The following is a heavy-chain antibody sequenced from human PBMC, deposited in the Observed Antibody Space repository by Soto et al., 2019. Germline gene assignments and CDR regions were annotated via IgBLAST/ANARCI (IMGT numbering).Heavy chain of an antibody. D-gene: IGHD3-10*01. Sequence: VQLVESGGGVVQPGRSLRLSCAASGFTFTSYGMNWVRQAPGKGLEWLSYINSAFTAIYYADSVKGRFTISRDNAKNSLYLQMSSLSDEDTAVYYCARFRNFNYGSGSYYFDSWGQGTLVTVSS. CDR1: GFTFTSYG. V-gene: IGHV3-48*02. CDR2: INSAFTAI. CDR3: ARFRNFNYGSGSYYFDS. J-gene: IGHJ4*02.